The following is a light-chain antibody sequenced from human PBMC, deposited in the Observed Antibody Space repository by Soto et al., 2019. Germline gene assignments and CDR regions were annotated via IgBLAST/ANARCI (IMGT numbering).Light chain of an antibody. CDR2: DVS. Sequence: DIQMTQSPSSLSASLGDTVTITCQASHDITNYLNWYQHKPGKAPKLLIYDVSNLEAGVPSRFSGSGSGTHFVFTISSLQPEDVAIYYCQQYDNLLLTFGGGTKVEIK. CDR3: QQYDNLLLT. V-gene: IGKV1-33*01. J-gene: IGKJ4*01. CDR1: HDITNY.